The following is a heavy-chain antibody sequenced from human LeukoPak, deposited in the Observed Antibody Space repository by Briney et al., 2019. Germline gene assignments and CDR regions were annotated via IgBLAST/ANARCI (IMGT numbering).Heavy chain of an antibody. J-gene: IGHJ5*02. CDR1: GFTFSNYI. D-gene: IGHD3-22*01. V-gene: IGHV3-21*01. CDR2: ISSSSSYT. Sequence: GGSLRLSYAASGFTFSNYIINWLHQAPRKGLEWVSSISSSSSYTYYADSVKGRFTISSDNAKNSLYMHMNSLRAEDTAVYYCARDTDRRTDYNWSDPWGQGTLVTVSS. CDR3: ARDTDRRTDYNWSDP.